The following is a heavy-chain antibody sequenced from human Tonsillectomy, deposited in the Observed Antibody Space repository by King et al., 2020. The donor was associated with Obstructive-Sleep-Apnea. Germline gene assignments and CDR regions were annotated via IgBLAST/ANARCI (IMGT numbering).Heavy chain of an antibody. CDR3: AHTWMQLWIDRGPFFDY. CDR1: GGPFSGYY. D-gene: IGHD5-18*01. V-gene: IGHV4-34*02. CDR2: INHSGST. J-gene: IGHJ4*02. Sequence: QVQLQQWGAGLLKPSETLSLTCAVYGGPFSGYYWSWIRQPPGKGLEWIGEINHSGSTNYNPSLNSRVTISVDTSRNRFSLKLTSVTASDTAVYYCAHTWMQLWIDRGPFFDYWGQGTLVTVSS.